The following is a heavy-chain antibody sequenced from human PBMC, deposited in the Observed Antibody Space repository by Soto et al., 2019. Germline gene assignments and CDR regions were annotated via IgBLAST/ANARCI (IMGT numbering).Heavy chain of an antibody. Sequence: GGSLRLSCAASGFTFSSYGMHWVRQAPGKGLEWVAVIWYDGSNKYYADSVKGRFTISRDNSKNTLYLQMNSLRAEDTAVYYCAREPDIVVVPAALRRDYYYGMDVWGQGTTVTVSS. D-gene: IGHD2-2*01. V-gene: IGHV3-33*01. CDR1: GFTFSSYG. CDR3: AREPDIVVVPAALRRDYYYGMDV. CDR2: IWYDGSNK. J-gene: IGHJ6*02.